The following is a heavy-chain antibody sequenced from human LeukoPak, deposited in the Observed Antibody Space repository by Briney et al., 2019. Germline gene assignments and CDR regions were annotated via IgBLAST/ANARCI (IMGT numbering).Heavy chain of an antibody. CDR2: IKQDGSEK. J-gene: IGHJ4*02. V-gene: IGHV3-7*01. CDR3: ARDRGFEYSDTGSFDY. Sequence: PGWSLRLSCAASGFTFSSYWMSWVRQAPGKGLEWVANIKQDGSEKYDVDSVKGRFTISRDNAKNSLYLQMNSLRAEDTAVYYCARDRGFEYSDTGSFDYWGQGTLVTVSS. D-gene: IGHD6-6*01. CDR1: GFTFSSYW.